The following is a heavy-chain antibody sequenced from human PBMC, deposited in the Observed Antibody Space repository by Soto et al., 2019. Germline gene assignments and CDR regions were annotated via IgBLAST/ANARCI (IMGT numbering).Heavy chain of an antibody. CDR3: ARRISSGWSYYFDY. CDR2: IYYSGGT. V-gene: IGHV4-61*01. Sequence: SETLSLTCTVSGGSVSSGSYYWSWIRQPPGKGLEWIGYIYYSGGTNYNPSLKSRVTISVDTSKNQFSLKLSSVTAADTAVYYCARRISSGWSYYFDYWRQGTLVTVSS. CDR1: GGSVSSGSYY. D-gene: IGHD6-19*01. J-gene: IGHJ4*02.